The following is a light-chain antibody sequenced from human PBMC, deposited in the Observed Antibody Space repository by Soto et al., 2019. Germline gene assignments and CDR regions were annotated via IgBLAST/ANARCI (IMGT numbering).Light chain of an antibody. V-gene: IGLV2-14*01. CDR2: EVS. J-gene: IGLJ1*01. CDR3: SSYTSSSTLV. Sequence: QSALTQPASVSGSPGQSITISCTGTSSDVGGYNYVSWYQQHPGKAPKLIFYEVSNRPSGVSNRFSGSKSGNTAALTISGLQDEDEADYYCSSYTSSSTLVFGTGTKLTVL. CDR1: SSDVGGYNY.